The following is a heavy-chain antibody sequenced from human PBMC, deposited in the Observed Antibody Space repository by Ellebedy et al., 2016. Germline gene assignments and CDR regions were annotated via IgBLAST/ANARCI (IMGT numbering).Heavy chain of an antibody. CDR3: ARDGGVLEWLLGIDY. V-gene: IGHV3-48*02. CDR1: GFTFSSYS. D-gene: IGHD3-3*01. J-gene: IGHJ4*02. CDR2: ISSSSSTI. Sequence: GGSLRLSCAASGFTFSSYSMNWVRQAPGKGLEWVSYISSSSSTIYYADSVKGRFTISRDNAKNSLYLQMNSLRDEDTAVYYCARDGGVLEWLLGIDYWGQGTLVTVSS.